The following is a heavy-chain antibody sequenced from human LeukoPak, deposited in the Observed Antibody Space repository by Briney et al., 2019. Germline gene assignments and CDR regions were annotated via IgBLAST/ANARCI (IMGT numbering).Heavy chain of an antibody. J-gene: IGHJ6*03. Sequence: PSETLSLTCTVSGGSISSSSYYWGWIRQPPGKGLEWIGSIYYSGSTYYNPSLKSRVTISVDTSKNQFSLMVRSVTAADTAVYYCARGYCSGGSCYSYYYYNYMDVWGKGTTVTVSS. CDR3: ARGYCSGGSCYSYYYYNYMDV. V-gene: IGHV4-39*07. CDR1: GGSISSSSYY. CDR2: IYYSGST. D-gene: IGHD2-15*01.